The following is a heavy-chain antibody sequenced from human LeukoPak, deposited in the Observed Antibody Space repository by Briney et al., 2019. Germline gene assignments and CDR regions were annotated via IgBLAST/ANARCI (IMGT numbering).Heavy chain of an antibody. CDR1: RGSISSYY. V-gene: IGHV4-59*12. D-gene: IGHD3-22*01. J-gene: IGHJ4*02. CDR2: IYCSGST. CDR3: AREGLGFDY. Sequence: SETLSLTCSVSRGSISSYYWSWIRQPPGKGLEWIGYIYCSGSTNYNPSLKSRVTMSVDTSKNQFSLKLSSVTAADTAVYYCAREGLGFDYWGQGTLVTVSS.